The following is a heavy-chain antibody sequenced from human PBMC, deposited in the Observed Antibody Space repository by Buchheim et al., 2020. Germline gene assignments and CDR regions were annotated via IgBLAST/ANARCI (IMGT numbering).Heavy chain of an antibody. CDR2: NYYTANT. CDR1: GASINNYY. V-gene: IGHV4-59*01. Sequence: QVQLQESGPGLVEPSETLSLTCTVSGASINNYYCSWIRQPPAKGLEWIGYNYYTANTNYNPSLKSRVTISIDSSKSQFSLKLSSVTAADTAVYYCATFRYSYGFHGSWGQGTL. CDR3: ATFRYSYGFHGS. D-gene: IGHD5-18*01. J-gene: IGHJ5*02.